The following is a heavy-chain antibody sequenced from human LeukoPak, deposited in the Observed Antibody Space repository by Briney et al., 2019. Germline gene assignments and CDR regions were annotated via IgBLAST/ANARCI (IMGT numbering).Heavy chain of an antibody. CDR1: GFTFSDYY. CDR3: AIHNDCGGPFDY. Sequence: GGSLRLSCAASGFTFSDYYMSWIRQAPGKGLEWVSYISSSSSYTNYADSVKGRFTISRDNAKNSLYLQMNSLRAEDTAVYYCAIHNDCGGPFDYWGQGTLVTVSS. V-gene: IGHV3-11*06. D-gene: IGHD4-23*01. J-gene: IGHJ4*02. CDR2: ISSSSSYT.